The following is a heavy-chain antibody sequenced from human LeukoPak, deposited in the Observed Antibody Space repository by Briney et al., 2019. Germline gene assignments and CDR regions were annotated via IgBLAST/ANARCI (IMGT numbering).Heavy chain of an antibody. D-gene: IGHD3-9*01. J-gene: IGHJ4*02. Sequence: PGGSLRLSCAASGFTFSSYSMNWVRQAPGKGLEWVSSISSSSSYIYYADSVKGRFTISRDNAKNSLYLQMNSLRAEDTAVYYCASSGRLDWLEYFDYWGQGTLVTVSS. CDR1: GFTFSSYS. V-gene: IGHV3-21*01. CDR2: ISSSSSYI. CDR3: ASSGRLDWLEYFDY.